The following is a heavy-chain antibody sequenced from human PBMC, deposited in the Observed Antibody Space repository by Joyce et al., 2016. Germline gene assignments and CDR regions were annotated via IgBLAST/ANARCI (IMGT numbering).Heavy chain of an antibody. CDR1: GDSFTTGVYA. D-gene: IGHD3-10*01. J-gene: IGHJ4*02. CDR3: ARAPRGPGYFDS. V-gene: IGHV4-30-2*01. Sequence: QLLLQESGPGLVKTSQTLSLTCAVSGDSFTTGVYAWNWIRQPPGKGLEWIGDVYQSGNTHFTPSLQSRVTISLDRSKSQVSLNLSSVTAADTAVYYCARAPRGPGYFDSWGQGTLVTVSS. CDR2: VYQSGNT.